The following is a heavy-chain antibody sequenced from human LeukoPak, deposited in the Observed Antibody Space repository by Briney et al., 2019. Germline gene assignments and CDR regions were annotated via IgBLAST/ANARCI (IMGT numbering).Heavy chain of an antibody. V-gene: IGHV4-59*01. J-gene: IGHJ4*02. D-gene: IGHD1-26*01. CDR2: IYKSGST. CDR3: ARGPGSYDFDY. CDR1: GGSISHYY. Sequence: SETLSLTCSVSGGSISHYYWSWIRQPPGEGLEWIGHIYKSGSTNYNPSLKSRVTISVDTSKNQFSLKLSSVSAADTAVYYCARGPGSYDFDYWGQGTLVTVSS.